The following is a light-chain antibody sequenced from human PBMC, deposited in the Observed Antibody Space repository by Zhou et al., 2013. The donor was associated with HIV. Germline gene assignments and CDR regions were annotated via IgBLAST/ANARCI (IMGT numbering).Light chain of an antibody. J-gene: IGKJ4*01. CDR1: QSISFW. CDR3: QQTYSIPLT. CDR2: KAS. Sequence: DIQMTQSPSTLSAAVGDRVAITCRASQSISFWLAWYQQKPGKAPKLLIYKASTLLSGVPSRFRGSGSGTYFTLTITNLQPEDFATYFCQQTYSIPLTFGGGTRLEIK. V-gene: IGKV1-5*03.